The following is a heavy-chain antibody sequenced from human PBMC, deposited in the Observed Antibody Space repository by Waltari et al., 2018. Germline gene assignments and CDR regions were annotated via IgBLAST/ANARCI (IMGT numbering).Heavy chain of an antibody. V-gene: IGHV3-48*01. D-gene: IGHD3-3*01. CDR2: ISSSGGTI. CDR1: GFSFSTYR. Sequence: VQLVESGGDLVPPGGSLRLSCAVSGFSFSTYRLNWLRQAPGTGLEWVSYISSSGGTICYADSVKGRFTISRDSAKNSLYLQMNSLRAEDTAVYYCARADVLRFLEWLLFPGGMDVWGQGTTVTVSS. CDR3: ARADVLRFLEWLLFPGGMDV. J-gene: IGHJ6*02.